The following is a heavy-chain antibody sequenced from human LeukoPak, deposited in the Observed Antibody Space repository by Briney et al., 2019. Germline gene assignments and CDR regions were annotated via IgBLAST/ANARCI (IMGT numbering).Heavy chain of an antibody. CDR3: ARDWYYDFWSGSPDAFDI. J-gene: IGHJ3*02. CDR2: INSDGSST. D-gene: IGHD3-3*01. Sequence: GGSLRLSCAASGFTFSSYWMHWVRQAPGKGLVWVSRINSDGSSTSYADSVKGRFTISRDNAKNTLYLHMNSLRAEDTAVYYCARDWYYDFWSGSPDAFDIWGQGTMVTVSS. V-gene: IGHV3-74*01. CDR1: GFTFSSYW.